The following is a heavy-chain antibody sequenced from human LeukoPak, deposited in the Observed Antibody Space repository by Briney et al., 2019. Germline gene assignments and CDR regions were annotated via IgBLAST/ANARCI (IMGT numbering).Heavy chain of an antibody. V-gene: IGHV3-33*01. CDR2: VWDDGSSQ. D-gene: IGHD3-22*01. CDR1: GFTFSSYG. J-gene: IGHJ4*02. Sequence: GGSLRLSCAASGFTFSSYGMHWVRQAPGKGLEWVAVVWDDGSSQNHADSVKGRFTISRDNSQSTLYLQMNSLRAEDTAVYYCARARNNYDSSGYSALDYWGQGTLVTVSS. CDR3: ARARNNYDSSGYSALDY.